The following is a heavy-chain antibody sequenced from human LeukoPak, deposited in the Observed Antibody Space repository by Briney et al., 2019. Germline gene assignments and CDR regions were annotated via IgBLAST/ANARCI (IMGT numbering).Heavy chain of an antibody. CDR2: INPNSGGT. J-gene: IGHJ5*02. CDR3: ARDLTVRGVPDWFDP. V-gene: IGHV1-2*02. Sequence: GASVKVSCKASGYTFTGYYMHWVRQAPGQGLEWMGWINPNSGGTNYAQKFQGRVTMTRDMSTSTVYMELSSLRSEDTAVYYCARDLTVRGVPDWFDPWGQGTLVTVSS. CDR1: GYTFTGYY. D-gene: IGHD3-10*01.